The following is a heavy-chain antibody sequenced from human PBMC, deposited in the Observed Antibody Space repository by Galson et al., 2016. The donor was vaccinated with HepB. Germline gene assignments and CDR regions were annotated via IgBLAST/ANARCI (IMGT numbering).Heavy chain of an antibody. V-gene: IGHV3-23*01. Sequence: SLRLSCAASGVSFDSYAMTWVRQAPGKGLEWVSSITGSGSSTYYADSVKGRFTISRDNSNNTLYLQMNSLRVEDTALYYCAKDLDQLPFDYWGQGTLVTVSS. CDR3: AKDLDQLPFDY. J-gene: IGHJ4*02. CDR1: GVSFDSYA. CDR2: ITGSGSST. D-gene: IGHD2-2*01.